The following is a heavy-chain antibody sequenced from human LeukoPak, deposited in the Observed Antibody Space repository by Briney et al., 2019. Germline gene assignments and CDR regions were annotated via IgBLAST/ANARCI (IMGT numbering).Heavy chain of an antibody. CDR1: GVSISSGGYY. V-gene: IGHV4-31*03. CDR3: ARIPNQSKYSIGNY. Sequence: SETLSLTCTVSGVSISSGGYYWSWIRQHPGKGLGWMGYIYYTGSTYYNPSLKSRVTISVDTSKNQFSLKLTSVTAADTTVYYCARIPNQSKYSIGNYWGQGTLVTVSS. J-gene: IGHJ4*02. CDR2: IYYTGST. D-gene: IGHD1-14*01.